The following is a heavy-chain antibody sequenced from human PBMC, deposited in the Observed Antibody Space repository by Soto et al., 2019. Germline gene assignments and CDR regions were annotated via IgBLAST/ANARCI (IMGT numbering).Heavy chain of an antibody. V-gene: IGHV3-23*01. CDR3: AKGGATYGLLTHDY. CDR1: GFTFSNFV. CDR2: LTGSSGVT. Sequence: EVQLLESGGGLVQPGGSLRLSCVVSGFTFSNFVMSWVRQAPGKGLEWVSTLTGSSGVTYYADSVKGRFAISRDNSRNTLSLQMNSLTAEDTAVYYCAKGGATYGLLTHDYWGQGTRVTVSS. D-gene: IGHD3-9*01. J-gene: IGHJ4*02.